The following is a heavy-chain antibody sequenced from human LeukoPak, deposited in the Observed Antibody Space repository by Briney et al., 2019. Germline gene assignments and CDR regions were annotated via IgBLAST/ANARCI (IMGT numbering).Heavy chain of an antibody. J-gene: IGHJ4*02. CDR3: ASHTIFGVVSDY. CDR1: GFTFSSYS. Sequence: GGSLRLSCAASGFTFSSYSMNWVRQAPGKGLECVSSISSSSSYIYYADSVKGRFTISRDNTKNSLYLQMNSLRAEDTAVYYCASHTIFGVVSDYWGQGTLVTVSS. D-gene: IGHD3-3*01. CDR2: ISSSSSYI. V-gene: IGHV3-21*01.